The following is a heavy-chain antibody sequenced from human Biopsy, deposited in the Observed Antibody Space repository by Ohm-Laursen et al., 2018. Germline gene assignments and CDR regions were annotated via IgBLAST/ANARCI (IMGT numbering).Heavy chain of an antibody. CDR3: TNSLGGAY. J-gene: IGHJ4*02. V-gene: IGHV4-4*07. CDR1: DGSINDYF. CDR2: VFRNEAT. D-gene: IGHD3-10*01. Sequence: GTLSLTCNVSDGSINDYFWSWVRQPAGKGLEWIGRVFRNEATNYNPSLRGRVTMSIDRSKSQFSLTLRSVTAADTAVYYCTNSLGGAYWGPGILVTVSS.